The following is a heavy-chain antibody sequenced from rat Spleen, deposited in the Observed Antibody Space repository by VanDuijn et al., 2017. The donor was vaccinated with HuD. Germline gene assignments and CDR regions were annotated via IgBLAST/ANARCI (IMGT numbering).Heavy chain of an antibody. J-gene: IGHJ4*01. D-gene: IGHD1-11*01. CDR3: AKVVNYGGYSELPYYYVMDA. V-gene: IGHV5-29*01. CDR1: GFTFSNYG. CDR2: ISYDGSST. Sequence: EVQLVESGGGLVQPGRSLKLSCAASGFTFSNYGMAWVRQAPTKGLEWVATISYDGSSTYYRDSVKGRFTISRDNAKSTLYLQMDSLRSEDTATYYCAKVVNYGGYSELPYYYVMDAWGQGASVTVSS.